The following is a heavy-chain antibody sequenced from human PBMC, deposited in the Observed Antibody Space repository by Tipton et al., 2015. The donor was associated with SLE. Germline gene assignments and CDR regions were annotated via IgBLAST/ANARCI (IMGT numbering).Heavy chain of an antibody. V-gene: IGHV3-23*01. D-gene: IGHD3-10*02. CDR3: ARVYFRDYVLDY. Sequence: SLRLSCAASGFTFSNYPMSWVRQAPGKGLEWVSGISGGGASTDYADSVKGRFTISRDNSKNTLYLQMNGLRDEDTAVYYCARVYFRDYVLDYWGQGTLVTVSS. J-gene: IGHJ4*02. CDR2: ISGGGAST. CDR1: GFTFSNYP.